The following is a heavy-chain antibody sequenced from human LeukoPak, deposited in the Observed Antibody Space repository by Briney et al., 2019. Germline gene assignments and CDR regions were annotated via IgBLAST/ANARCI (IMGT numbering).Heavy chain of an antibody. CDR3: AKDQNYGSGSYYEGENWFDP. D-gene: IGHD3-10*01. V-gene: IGHV3-23*01. CDR2: ISGSGGST. Sequence: GGSLRLSCAASGFPFSSYAMSWVRQAPGKGLEWVSAISGSGGSTYYADSVKGRFTISRDNSKNTLYLQMNSLRAEDTAVYYCAKDQNYGSGSYYEGENWFDPWGQGTLVTVSS. CDR1: GFPFSSYA. J-gene: IGHJ5*02.